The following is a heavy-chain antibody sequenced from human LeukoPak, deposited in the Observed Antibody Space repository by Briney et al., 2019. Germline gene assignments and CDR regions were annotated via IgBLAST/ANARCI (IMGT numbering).Heavy chain of an antibody. CDR2: ISYDGSNK. CDR3: ARDYDILTGYRGYFDY. D-gene: IGHD3-9*01. Sequence: GRSLRLSYAASGFTFSSYAMHWVRQAPGKGLEWVAVISYDGSNKYYADSVKGRFTISRDNSKNTLYLQMNSLRAEDTAVYYCARDYDILTGYRGYFDYWGQGTLVTVSS. V-gene: IGHV3-30*04. J-gene: IGHJ4*02. CDR1: GFTFSSYA.